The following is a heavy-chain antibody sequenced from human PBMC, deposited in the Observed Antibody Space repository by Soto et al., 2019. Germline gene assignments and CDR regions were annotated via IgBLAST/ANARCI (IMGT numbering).Heavy chain of an antibody. CDR2: IYYSGST. Sequence: ASETLSLTCTVSGGSISSSSYYWGWIRQPPGKGLEWIGSIYYSGSTYYNPSLKSRVTISVDTSKNQFSLKLSSVTAADTAVYYCASQEYSSSWYANYYYYYGMDVWGQGTTVTVSS. CDR1: GGSISSSSYY. J-gene: IGHJ6*02. D-gene: IGHD6-13*01. CDR3: ASQEYSSSWYANYYYYYGMDV. V-gene: IGHV4-39*01.